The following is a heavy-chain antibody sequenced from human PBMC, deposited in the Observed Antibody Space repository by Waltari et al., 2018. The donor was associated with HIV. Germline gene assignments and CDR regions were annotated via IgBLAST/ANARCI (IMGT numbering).Heavy chain of an antibody. D-gene: IGHD1-26*01. Sequence: QVQLVQSGAAVKKPGASVKVSCKASGYTFTTYAMHRVRQAPGQRLEWMGWINAGNGNPKYSQKFQGRVTITRDTSASTAYMELSSLRSEDTALYYCARGKGATGFDYWGQGTLVTVSS. CDR2: INAGNGNP. CDR3: ARGKGATGFDY. CDR1: GYTFTTYA. V-gene: IGHV1-3*01. J-gene: IGHJ4*02.